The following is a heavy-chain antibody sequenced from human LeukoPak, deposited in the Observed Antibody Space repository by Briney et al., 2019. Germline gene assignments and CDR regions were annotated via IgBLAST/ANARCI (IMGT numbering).Heavy chain of an antibody. Sequence: GGSLRLSCAASGFTVSNNYMSWVRQAPGKGLEWVSVIYSGGSTYYADSVKGRFTISRDDSQNTLYLQMNSLRAEDTALYYCAREIVIDSSAYWGQGTLVTVSS. D-gene: IGHD3-22*01. J-gene: IGHJ4*02. V-gene: IGHV3-66*01. CDR1: GFTVSNNY. CDR2: IYSGGST. CDR3: AREIVIDSSAY.